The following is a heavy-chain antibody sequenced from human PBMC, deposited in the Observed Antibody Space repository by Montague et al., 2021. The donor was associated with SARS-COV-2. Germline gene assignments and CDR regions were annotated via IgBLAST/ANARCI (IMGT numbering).Heavy chain of an antibody. CDR3: VRELRGIIMYAKNYYGMDV. D-gene: IGHD3-10*01. J-gene: IGHJ6*02. CDR1: GDSISTSSYY. CDR2: LYYRGST. Sequence: SETLSLTCSVSGDSISTSSYYWGWVRQPPGRGLEWIGSLYYRGSTYYNPSLKSRVTISVDTSKNQFSLNLSSATAADTAVYYCVRELRGIIMYAKNYYGMDVWGQGTTVTASS. V-gene: IGHV4-39*01.